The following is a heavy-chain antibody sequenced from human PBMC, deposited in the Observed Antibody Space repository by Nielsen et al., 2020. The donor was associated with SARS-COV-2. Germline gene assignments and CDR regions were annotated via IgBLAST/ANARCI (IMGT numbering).Heavy chain of an antibody. V-gene: IGHV3-74*03. CDR1: GFIFSNYR. D-gene: IGHD3-22*01. CDR3: ARLWDDGYYFDTGPYDY. J-gene: IGHJ4*02. Sequence: GVLKISCAASGFIFSNYRMHWVRQAPGQGLVWVSHINPDDSKTTYTDSVKGRFTISRDNAKNTLYLQMNSLRAEDTAVYYCARLWDDGYYFDTGPYDYWGQGTLVTVSS. CDR2: INPDDSKT.